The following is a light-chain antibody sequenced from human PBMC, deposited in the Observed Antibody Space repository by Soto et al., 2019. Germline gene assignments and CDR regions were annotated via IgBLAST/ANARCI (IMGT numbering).Light chain of an antibody. Sequence: QSVLTQPPSASGTPGQRVTISCSGSSSNIGSNYVYWYQQLPGTAPKLLIYRNNQRPSGVPDRFSGSKSGTSASLAISGRRSEDEADYYCAAWYDSLSGVVFGGGTKLTVL. CDR1: SSNIGSNY. V-gene: IGLV1-47*01. CDR2: RNN. J-gene: IGLJ2*01. CDR3: AAWYDSLSGVV.